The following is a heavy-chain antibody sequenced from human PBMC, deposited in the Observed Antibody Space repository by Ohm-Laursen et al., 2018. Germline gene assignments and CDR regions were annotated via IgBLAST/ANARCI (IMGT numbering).Heavy chain of an antibody. J-gene: IGHJ5*02. CDR1: GGSISSYY. CDR3: ARGGGYDFWSGYYHWFDH. D-gene: IGHD3-3*01. Sequence: SDTLSLTCTVSGGSISSYYWSWIRQPPGKGLEWIGYIYYSGSTNYNSSLKSRVTISVDTSKNQFSLKLSSVTAADTAVYYCARGGGYDFWSGYYHWFDHWGQGTLVTVSS. V-gene: IGHV4-59*07. CDR2: IYYSGST.